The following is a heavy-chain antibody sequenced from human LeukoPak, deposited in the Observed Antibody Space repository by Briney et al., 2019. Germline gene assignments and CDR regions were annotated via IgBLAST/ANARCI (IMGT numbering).Heavy chain of an antibody. CDR2: ISSSSGTI. D-gene: IGHD6-19*01. CDR1: GFSFSGYS. V-gene: IGHV3-48*02. J-gene: IGHJ4*02. CDR3: ARDLPPGSSGWYLGY. Sequence: GGSLRLSCAASGFSFSGYSMNWVRHAPGKGLEWLSYISSSSGTIYYAGSVKGRFTISRDNAKNSLYLQMNSLRDEDTAVYYCARDLPPGSSGWYLGYWGQGTLVTVSS.